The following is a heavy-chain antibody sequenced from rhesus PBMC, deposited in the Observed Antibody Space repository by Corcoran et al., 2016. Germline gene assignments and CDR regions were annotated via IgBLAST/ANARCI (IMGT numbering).Heavy chain of an antibody. J-gene: IGHJ4*01. Sequence: QVQLQESGPGLVKPSETLSLTCAVSGASISSYWCHRIPQPPGKGLEWIGGINGNRGSTTYNPSLKSRVTISKDASKNQFSLKLSSVTAADTAVYYCASGRPRWYFDYWGQGVLVTVSS. CDR2: INGNRGST. V-gene: IGHV4-80*01. CDR1: GASISSYW. CDR3: ASGRPRWYFDY.